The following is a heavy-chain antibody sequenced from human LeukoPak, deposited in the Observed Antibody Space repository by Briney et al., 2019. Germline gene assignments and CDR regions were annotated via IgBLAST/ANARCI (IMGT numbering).Heavy chain of an antibody. J-gene: IGHJ4*02. CDR1: GFTFSSYA. CDR3: AKSVAGTGDPVDY. V-gene: IGHV3-23*01. CDR2: ISGRGGST. Sequence: TGGSLRLSCAASGFTFSSYAMNWVRQAPGKGLEWVSNISGRGGSTYYADPVKGRFTISRDNSKNTLYLQMNSLRAEDTAVYYCAKSVAGTGDPVDYWGQGTLVIVSA. D-gene: IGHD6-19*01.